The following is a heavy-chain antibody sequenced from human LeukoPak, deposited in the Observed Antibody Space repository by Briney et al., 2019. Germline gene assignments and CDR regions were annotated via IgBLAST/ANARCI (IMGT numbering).Heavy chain of an antibody. V-gene: IGHV3-21*01. J-gene: IGHJ4*02. D-gene: IGHD6-13*01. CDR3: ARVVVGSSWYYFDY. CDR1: GFTFNTYT. CDR2: ITASSTAI. Sequence: GGSLRLSCAASGFTFNTYTMNWVRQAPGKGLEWVSSITASSTAIYSADSVKGRFTISRDNAKNSLYLQMNSLRAEDTAVYYCARVVVGSSWYYFDYWGQGTLVTVSS.